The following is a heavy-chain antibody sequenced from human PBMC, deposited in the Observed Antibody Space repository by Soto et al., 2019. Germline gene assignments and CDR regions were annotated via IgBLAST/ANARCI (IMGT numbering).Heavy chain of an antibody. D-gene: IGHD3-10*01. CDR1: GGSISSSSYY. CDR2: IYYSGST. V-gene: IGHV4-39*01. J-gene: IGHJ6*02. Sequence: QLQLQESGPGLVKPSETLSLTCTVSGGSISSSSYYWGWIRQPPGKGLEWIGSIYYSGSTYYNPSLKSRVTISVDTSKNQFSLKLSSVTAADTAVYYCAILPPGSGSYPNYYYYYGMDVWGQGTTVTVSS. CDR3: AILPPGSGSYPNYYYYYGMDV.